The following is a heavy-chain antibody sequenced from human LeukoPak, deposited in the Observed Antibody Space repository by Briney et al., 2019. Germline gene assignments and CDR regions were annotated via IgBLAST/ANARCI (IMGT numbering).Heavy chain of an antibody. D-gene: IGHD3-22*01. V-gene: IGHV4-59*01. CDR2: IYYSENT. J-gene: IGHJ4*02. Sequence: SETLSLTCTVSGVSISSYYWSWIRQPPGKGLEWIGYIYYSENTNYNSSLKSRVTISEGTSKNQFSLKLTSVTAADTAVYYCAGGNFYDSRGHPYHFHFWGQGTLVSVSS. CDR1: GVSISSYY. CDR3: AGGNFYDSRGHPYHFHF.